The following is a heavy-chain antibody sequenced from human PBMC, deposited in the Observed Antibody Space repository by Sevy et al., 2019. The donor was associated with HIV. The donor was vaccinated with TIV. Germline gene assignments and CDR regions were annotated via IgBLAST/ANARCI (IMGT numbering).Heavy chain of an antibody. J-gene: IGHJ3*02. CDR3: ARDPTSGSSKAAFDI. Sequence: GGSLRLSCAASGFTISSYGMHWVRQAPGKGLEWVAVIWYDGSNKYYADSVKGRFTISRDNSKNTLYLQMNSLRAEDTAVYYCARDPTSGSSKAAFDIWGQGTMVTVSS. CDR2: IWYDGSNK. V-gene: IGHV3-33*01. CDR1: GFTISSYG. D-gene: IGHD1-26*01.